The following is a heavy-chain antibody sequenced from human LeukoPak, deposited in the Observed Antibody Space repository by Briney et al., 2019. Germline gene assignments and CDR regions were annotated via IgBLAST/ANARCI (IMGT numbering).Heavy chain of an antibody. Sequence: GGSLRLSCAASGFTFSSYSMNWVRQAPGKGLEWASSISSSSSYIYYADSVKGRFTISRDNAKNSLYLQMNSLRAEDTAVYYCARAIADTAMAPDYWGQGTLVTVSS. CDR2: ISSSSSYI. CDR1: GFTFSSYS. V-gene: IGHV3-21*01. D-gene: IGHD5-18*01. CDR3: ARAIADTAMAPDY. J-gene: IGHJ4*02.